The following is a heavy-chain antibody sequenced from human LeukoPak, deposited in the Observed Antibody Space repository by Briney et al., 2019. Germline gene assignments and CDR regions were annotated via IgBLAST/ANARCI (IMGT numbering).Heavy chain of an antibody. Sequence: GGSLRLSCAASGFTFSDHYMEWVRQAPGKGLEWVGCTRNKGNSYTTEYAATVKDRFTISRDESKTLMDLQMNSLKIEATSAYFCARGRSWRGDLESWSYYYPMYVGRESTAVSVSS. CDR2: TRNKGNSYTT. D-gene: IGHD3-3*01. J-gene: IGHJ6*01. V-gene: IGHV3-72*01. CDR1: GFTFSDHY. CDR3: ARGRSWRGDLESWSYYYPMYV.